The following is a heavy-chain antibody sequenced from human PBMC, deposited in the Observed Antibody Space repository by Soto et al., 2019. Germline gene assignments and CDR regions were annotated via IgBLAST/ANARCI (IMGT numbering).Heavy chain of an antibody. CDR3: ARVAY. CDR1: GFTFSNYA. J-gene: IGHJ4*02. V-gene: IGHV3-21*01. Sequence: GGSLRLSCAASGFTFSNYAMHWVRQAPGKGLEWVASISSGSSDTWYADSVKGRFIISRDNAQNSLFLQMNTLRPEDTAMYYCARVAYWGPGTQVTVSS. CDR2: ISSGSSDT.